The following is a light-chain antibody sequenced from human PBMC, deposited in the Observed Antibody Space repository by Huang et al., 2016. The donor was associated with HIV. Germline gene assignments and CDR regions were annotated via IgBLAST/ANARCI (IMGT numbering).Light chain of an antibody. CDR1: QNVNSD. Sequence: VMTQSPVTLSVSPGERATLSCRASQNVNSDLAWYQQRPGHPPRLLMYGASTRATGLPARFSGSGSGTEFTLTISSLQSEDFAVYYCQQYNKWPLFTFGPGTKVDIK. CDR3: QQYNKWPLFT. CDR2: GAS. V-gene: IGKV3-15*01. J-gene: IGKJ3*01.